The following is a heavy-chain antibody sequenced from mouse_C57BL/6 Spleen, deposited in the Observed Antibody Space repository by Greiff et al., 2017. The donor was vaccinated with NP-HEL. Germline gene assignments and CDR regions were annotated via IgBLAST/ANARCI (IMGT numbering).Heavy chain of an antibody. CDR3: ARKFATVVGYFDV. CDR2: IYPRSGNT. CDR1: GYTFTSYG. J-gene: IGHJ1*03. D-gene: IGHD1-1*01. V-gene: IGHV1-81*01. Sequence: VQLQQSGAELARPGASVKLSCKASGYTFTSYGISWVKQRPGQGLEWIGEIYPRSGNTYYNEKFKGKATLTADKSSSTAYMELRSLTSEDSAVYFCARKFATVVGYFDVWGTGTTVTVSS.